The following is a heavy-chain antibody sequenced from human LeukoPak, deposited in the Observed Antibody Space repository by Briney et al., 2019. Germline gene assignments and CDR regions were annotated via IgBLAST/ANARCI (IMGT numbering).Heavy chain of an antibody. J-gene: IGHJ3*02. D-gene: IGHD3-22*01. CDR3: VRSSEGGYYYDSSGYYAVILDAFDI. Sequence: TSETLSLTRSVYGGSFSCYYWSWIRQPPGKGVEWIGEINHSESTHYHPSLKSRVTISVDKSKNQFSLNLSSVTAADTAVYYCVRSSEGGYYYDSSGYYAVILDAFDIWGQGTMVAVSS. CDR2: INHSEST. CDR1: GGSFSCYY. V-gene: IGHV4-34*01.